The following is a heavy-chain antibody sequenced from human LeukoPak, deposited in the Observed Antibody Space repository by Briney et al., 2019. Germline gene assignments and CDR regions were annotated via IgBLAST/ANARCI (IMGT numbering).Heavy chain of an antibody. CDR2: IYYSGST. V-gene: IGHV4-30-4*01. D-gene: IGHD6-19*01. CDR1: GGSISSGDYY. J-gene: IGHJ4*02. CDR3: ARGEKQWSYYFDY. Sequence: SQTLSLTCTVSGGSISSGDYYWSWIRQPPGKGLEWIGYIYYSGSTYYNPSLQSRVTISVDTSKNQFSLKLSSVTAADTAVYYCARGEKQWSYYFDYWGQGTLVTVSS.